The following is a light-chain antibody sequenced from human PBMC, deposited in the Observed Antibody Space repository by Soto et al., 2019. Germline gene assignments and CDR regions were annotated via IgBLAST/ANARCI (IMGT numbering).Light chain of an antibody. V-gene: IGKV1-39*01. J-gene: IGKJ5*01. CDR2: AAS. Sequence: DIQMTQSPSSLSASVGDRVTITCRASQGISSYLNWYQQKPGKAPKLLIYAASSLQSGVPSKFSGSGSGTDFTLTISSLQPEDFATYYCQQTYSMAITFDQGTRLDIK. CDR1: QGISSY. CDR3: QQTYSMAIT.